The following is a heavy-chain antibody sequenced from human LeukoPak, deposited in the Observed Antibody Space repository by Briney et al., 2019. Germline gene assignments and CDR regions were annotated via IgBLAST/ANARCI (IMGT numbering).Heavy chain of an antibody. D-gene: IGHD3-22*01. CDR2: ISSSSSNI. CDR3: ARERLDSSGYYGDYYYYMDV. V-gene: IGHV3-48*04. Sequence: GGSLRLSCAASGFTFSSYSMNWVRQAPGKGLEWVSYISSSSSNIYYADSVKGRFTISRDNAKNSLYLQMNSLRAEDTAVYYCARERLDSSGYYGDYYYYMDVWGKGTTVTVSS. CDR1: GFTFSSYS. J-gene: IGHJ6*03.